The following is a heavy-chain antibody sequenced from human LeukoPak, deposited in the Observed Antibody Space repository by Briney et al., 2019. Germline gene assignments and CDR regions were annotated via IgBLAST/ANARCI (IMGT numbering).Heavy chain of an antibody. CDR3: ARVQRGIAVALDY. D-gene: IGHD6-19*01. J-gene: IGHJ4*02. V-gene: IGHV3-43*01. Sequence: GGSLRLSCAASGFVLDGYTMHWVRQFPGKGLEWVSLINWNGDETYYSDSVKGRFTISRDNVKNLLYLQMNSLRAEDTAVYYCARVQRGIAVALDYWGQGTLATVSS. CDR1: GFVLDGYT. CDR2: INWNGDET.